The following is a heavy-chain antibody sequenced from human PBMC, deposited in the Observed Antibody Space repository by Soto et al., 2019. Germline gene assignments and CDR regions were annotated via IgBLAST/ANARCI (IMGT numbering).Heavy chain of an antibody. Sequence: ASVKVSCKASGYTFTSYYMHWVRQAPGQGLEWMGIINPSGGSTSYAQKFQGRVTMTRDTSTSTVYMGLSSLRSEDTAVYYCATAAGPVAVDYWGQGTLVTVSS. V-gene: IGHV1-46*01. CDR3: ATAAGPVAVDY. J-gene: IGHJ4*02. CDR2: INPSGGST. CDR1: GYTFTSYY. D-gene: IGHD6-19*01.